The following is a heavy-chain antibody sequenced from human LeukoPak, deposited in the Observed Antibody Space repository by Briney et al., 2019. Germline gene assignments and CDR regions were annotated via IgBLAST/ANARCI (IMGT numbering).Heavy chain of an antibody. CDR1: GYTFTGYY. CDR3: ARASGIAARLASFDP. Sequence: ASVKVSCKASGYTFTGYYMHWVRQAPGQGLEWMGWINPNSGGTNYAQKFQGRVTMTRDTSISTAYMELSGLRSDDTAVYYCARASGIAARLASFDPWGQGTLVTVSS. V-gene: IGHV1-2*02. CDR2: INPNSGGT. J-gene: IGHJ5*02. D-gene: IGHD6-6*01.